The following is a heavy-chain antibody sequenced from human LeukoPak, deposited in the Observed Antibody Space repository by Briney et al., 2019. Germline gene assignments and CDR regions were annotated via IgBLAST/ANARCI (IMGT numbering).Heavy chain of an antibody. D-gene: IGHD6-19*01. J-gene: IGHJ4*02. CDR1: GFTFSNYA. V-gene: IGHV3-48*02. CDR3: ARVSAPGTSGWYFGY. CDR2: ISTSSNRI. Sequence: PGRSLRLSCTASGFTFSNYAIHWVRQAPGKGLEWVSYISTSSNRIDYADSVKGRFTMSRDNAKNLLYLQMNSLRDEDTAMYYCARVSAPGTSGWYFGYWGQGTLVTVSS.